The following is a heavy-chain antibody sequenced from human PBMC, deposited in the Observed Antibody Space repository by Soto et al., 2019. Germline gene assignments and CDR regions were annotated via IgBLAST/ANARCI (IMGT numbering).Heavy chain of an antibody. D-gene: IGHD6-19*01. CDR2: IYYSGST. CDR1: GGSIISGDYY. V-gene: IGHV4-31*03. J-gene: IGHJ4*02. Sequence: QVQLQESGPGLLKPSQTLSPTCIVSGGSIISGDYYWSWIRQHPGKGLEWIGNIYYSGSTNYNASLKSRVTISVDTSKNQFSLKLSSVTAADTAVYYCARDPRYSSGWPYWGQGTLVTVSS. CDR3: ARDPRYSSGWPY.